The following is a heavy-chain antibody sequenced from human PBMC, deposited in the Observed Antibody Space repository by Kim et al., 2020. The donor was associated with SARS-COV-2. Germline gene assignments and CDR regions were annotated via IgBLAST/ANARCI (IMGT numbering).Heavy chain of an antibody. CDR1: GGTFSSYA. D-gene: IGHD6-13*01. V-gene: IGHV1-69*13. Sequence: SVKVSCKASGGTFSSYAISWVRQAPGQGLEWMGGIIPIFGTANYAQKFQGRVTITADESTSTAYMELSSLRSEDTAVYYCARGPPAGSEQLVKYYYYYYGMDVWGQGTTVTVSS. J-gene: IGHJ6*02. CDR2: IIPIFGTA. CDR3: ARGPPAGSEQLVKYYYYYYGMDV.